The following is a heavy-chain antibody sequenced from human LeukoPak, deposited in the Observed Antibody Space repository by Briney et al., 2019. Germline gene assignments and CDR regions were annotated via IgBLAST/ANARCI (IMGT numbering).Heavy chain of an antibody. CDR2: IIPIFGTA. CDR3: ARDFGGYVGDRMDV. V-gene: IGHV1-69*01. J-gene: IGHJ6*02. Sequence: ASVKVSCKASGGTFSSYAISWVRQAPGQGLEWMGGIIPIFGTANYAQKFQGRVTITADESTSTAYMELSSLRSEDTAVYYCARDFGGYVGDRMDVWGQGTTVTVSS. CDR1: GGTFSSYA. D-gene: IGHD5-12*01.